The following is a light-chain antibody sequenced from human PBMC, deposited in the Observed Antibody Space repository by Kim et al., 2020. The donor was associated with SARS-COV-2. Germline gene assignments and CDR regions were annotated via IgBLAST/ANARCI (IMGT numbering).Light chain of an antibody. J-gene: IGLJ3*02. Sequence: SVSTGQTASITCAGDKLGDKYACWYQQKPGQSPVLVIYQDSKRPSGIPERFSGTNSGNTATLTISGTQAMDEADYYCQAWDSSTAVFGGGTQLTVL. V-gene: IGLV3-1*01. CDR3: QAWDSSTAV. CDR2: QDS. CDR1: KLGDKY.